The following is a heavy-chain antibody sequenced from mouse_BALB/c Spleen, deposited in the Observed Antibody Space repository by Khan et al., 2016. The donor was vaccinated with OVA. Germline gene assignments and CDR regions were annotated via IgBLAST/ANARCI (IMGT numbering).Heavy chain of an antibody. CDR1: GFTFSSYT. CDR2: ISNGGGST. Sequence: EVELVESGGGLVQPGGSLKLSCAASGFTFSSYTMSWVRQTPEKRLEWVAYISNGGGSTYYPDTVKGRFTISRDNAKNTLYLQMSSLKSEDTAMYYCARSYGEGYYYAMDYWGQGTSVTVSS. D-gene: IGHD2-12*01. J-gene: IGHJ4*01. V-gene: IGHV5-12-2*01. CDR3: ARSYGEGYYYAMDY.